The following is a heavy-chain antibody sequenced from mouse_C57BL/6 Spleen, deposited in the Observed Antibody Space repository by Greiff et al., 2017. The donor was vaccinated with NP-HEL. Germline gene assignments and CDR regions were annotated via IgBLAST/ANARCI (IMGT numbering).Heavy chain of an antibody. J-gene: IGHJ4*01. V-gene: IGHV5-9-1*02. D-gene: IGHD1-1*01. CDR1: GFTFSSYA. CDR3: TREDYDSLYAMDY. CDR2: ISSGGDYI. Sequence: EVKVVESGEGLVKPGGSLKLSCAASGFTFSSYAMSWVRQTPEKRLEWVAYISSGGDYIYYADTVKGRFTISRDNARNTLYLQMSSLRSEDTAMYYCTREDYDSLYAMDYWGQGTSVTVSS.